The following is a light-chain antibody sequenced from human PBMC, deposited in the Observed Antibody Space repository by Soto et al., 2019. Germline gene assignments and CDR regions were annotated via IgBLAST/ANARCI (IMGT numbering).Light chain of an antibody. CDR2: DAS. CDR1: QSVSSY. Sequence: DIVLTRSPATLTLSPGARATISCRVSQSVSSYLAWYQQKPGQAPRLLISDASNRATGIPARFSGSGSGTDFTLTINSLDFEYSAVYYCQHRSNWWTFGQGTKVDIK. CDR3: QHRSNWWT. V-gene: IGKV3-11*01. J-gene: IGKJ1*01.